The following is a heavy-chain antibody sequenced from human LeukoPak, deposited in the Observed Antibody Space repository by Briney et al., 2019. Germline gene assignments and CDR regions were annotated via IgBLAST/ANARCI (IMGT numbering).Heavy chain of an antibody. Sequence: GGSLRLSCAASGFTFDDYAMHWVRQGPGKGLEWVSLISGDGGITYYADSVRGRFTISRDNSKNSLYLQMNSLRTEDTALYYCAKDIGEYSFAADYWGQGTLVTVSS. CDR2: ISGDGGIT. CDR3: AKDIGEYSFAADY. CDR1: GFTFDDYA. V-gene: IGHV3-43*02. J-gene: IGHJ4*02. D-gene: IGHD5-18*01.